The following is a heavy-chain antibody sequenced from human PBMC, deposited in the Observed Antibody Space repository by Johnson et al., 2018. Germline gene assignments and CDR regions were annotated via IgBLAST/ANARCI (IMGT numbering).Heavy chain of an antibody. CDR2: ISSISSYI. D-gene: IGHD2-8*01. J-gene: IGHJ6*03. CDR1: GFTFSSYS. CDR3: AGARDLMTPGTYYMGV. V-gene: IGHV3-21*01. Sequence: VQLVQSGGGLVKPGGSXRLSCAASGFTFSSYSMNWVRQAPGKGLEWVSSISSISSYIYYADPGMGRFTLPRDNAKNSRYLQMNSRRAEDTAWYYGAGARDLMTPGTYYMGVWGKGTTVTVSS.